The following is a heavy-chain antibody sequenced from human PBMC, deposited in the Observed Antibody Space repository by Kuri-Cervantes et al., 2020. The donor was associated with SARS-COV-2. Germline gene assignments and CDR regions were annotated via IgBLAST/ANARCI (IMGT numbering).Heavy chain of an antibody. Sequence: GSLRLSCTVSGYSISSGYYWGWIRQPPGKGLEWIGSIYHSGSTYYNPSLKSRVTISVDTSKNQFSLKLSSVTAADTAVYYCARTVTTTPDYWGQGTRVTVSS. D-gene: IGHD4-11*01. CDR2: IYHSGST. V-gene: IGHV4-38-2*02. CDR3: ARTVTTTPDY. J-gene: IGHJ4*02. CDR1: GYSISSGYY.